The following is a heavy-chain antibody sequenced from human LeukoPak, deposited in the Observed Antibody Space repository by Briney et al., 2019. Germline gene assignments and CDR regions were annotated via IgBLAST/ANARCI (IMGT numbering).Heavy chain of an antibody. CDR2: ISSSSGYI. J-gene: IGHJ4*02. CDR3: ATSPGLGYSSSLTGVDY. Sequence: GGSLRLSCAASGFTFSSYNMNWVRQVPGKGLEWVSSISSSSGYIYYADSVKGRFTISRDNAKNSLYLQMNSLRAEDTAVYYCATSPGLGYSSSLTGVDYWGQGTLVTVSS. V-gene: IGHV3-21*01. CDR1: GFTFSSYN. D-gene: IGHD6-6*01.